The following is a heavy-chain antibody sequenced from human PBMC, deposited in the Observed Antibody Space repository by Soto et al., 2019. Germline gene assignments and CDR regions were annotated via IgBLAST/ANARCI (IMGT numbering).Heavy chain of an antibody. V-gene: IGHV5-51*01. J-gene: IGHJ4*01. CDR3: ARSDYYFDS. CDR2: IYPGDSDT. Sequence: PGXSLNISCKGSGYSFSSYWIGWLRQMPVKGLEWMGIIYPGDSDTRYSPSFQGQVTISADKSISTAYLQWSSLKASDTAMYYCARSDYYFDSWGQGTLVTVSS. CDR1: GYSFSSYW.